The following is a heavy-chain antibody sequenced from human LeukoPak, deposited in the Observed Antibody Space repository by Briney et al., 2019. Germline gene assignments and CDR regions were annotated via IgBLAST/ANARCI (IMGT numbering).Heavy chain of an antibody. CDR3: ARSSRVYNWNSFDY. CDR1: GGSISSGGYY. Sequence: SETLSLTCTVSGGSISSGGYYWSWIRQPPGKGLEWIGYIYHSGSTYYNPSLKSRVTISVDRSKNQFSLKLSSVTAADTAVYYCARSSRVYNWNSFDYWGQGTLVTVSS. CDR2: IYHSGST. V-gene: IGHV4-30-2*01. D-gene: IGHD1-20*01. J-gene: IGHJ4*02.